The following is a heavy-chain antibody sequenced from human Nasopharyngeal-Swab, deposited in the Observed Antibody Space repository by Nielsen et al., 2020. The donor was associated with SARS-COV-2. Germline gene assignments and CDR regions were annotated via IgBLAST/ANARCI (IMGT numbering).Heavy chain of an antibody. CDR1: GGSISSYY. CDR2: IYYSGST. D-gene: IGHD6-19*01. CDR3: ARALTTYSSGWYIDY. J-gene: IGHJ4*02. Sequence: SETLSLTCTVSGGSISSYYWSWIRKPPGKGLEWIGYIYYSGSTNYNPSLKSRVTISVDTSKNQFSLKLSSVTAADTAVYYCARALTTYSSGWYIDYWGQGTLVTVSS. V-gene: IGHV4-59*01.